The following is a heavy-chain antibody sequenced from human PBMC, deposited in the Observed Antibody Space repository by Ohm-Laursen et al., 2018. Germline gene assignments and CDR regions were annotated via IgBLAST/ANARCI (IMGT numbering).Heavy chain of an antibody. J-gene: IGHJ6*02. D-gene: IGHD4-11*01. CDR2: ISSSGNTI. CDR1: GFTFSDYY. Sequence: SLRLSCAASGFTFSDYYMTWIRQAPGKGLEWVSYISSSGNTIYDADSVKGRFTISRDNAKNSLYLQMNNLRAEDTAVYYCARDRRDYNERFYYGMDVWGQGTTVTVTS. CDR3: ARDRRDYNERFYYGMDV. V-gene: IGHV3-11*01.